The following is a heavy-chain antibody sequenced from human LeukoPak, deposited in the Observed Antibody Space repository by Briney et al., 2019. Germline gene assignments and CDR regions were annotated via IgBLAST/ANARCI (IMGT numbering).Heavy chain of an antibody. Sequence: PGGSLRLSCAASGFTVSSNYMSWVRQAPGKGLEWVSVIYSGGSTYYADSVKGRFTISRDNSKNTLYLQMNSLRAEDTAVYYCARGAGSGWNTWFDPWGQGTLVTVSS. V-gene: IGHV3-53*01. CDR1: GFTVSSNY. D-gene: IGHD6-19*01. CDR2: IYSGGST. J-gene: IGHJ5*02. CDR3: ARGAGSGWNTWFDP.